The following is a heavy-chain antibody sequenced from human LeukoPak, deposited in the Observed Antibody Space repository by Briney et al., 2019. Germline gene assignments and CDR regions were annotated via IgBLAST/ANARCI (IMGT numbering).Heavy chain of an antibody. CDR1: GFIFSSYA. CDR2: ISGSGGST. J-gene: IGHJ4*02. D-gene: IGHD3-3*01. CDR3: AKGGFGVVIDPFDY. V-gene: IGHV3-23*01. Sequence: PGGSLRLSCAASGFIFSSYAMSWVRQAPGKGLEWVSAISGSGGSTYYADSVKGRFTISRDNSKSTLYLQMNSLRAEDTAVYYCAKGGFGVVIDPFDYWGQGTLVTVSS.